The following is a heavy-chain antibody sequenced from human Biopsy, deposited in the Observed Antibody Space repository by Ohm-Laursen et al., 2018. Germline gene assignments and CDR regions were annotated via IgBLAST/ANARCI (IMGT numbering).Heavy chain of an antibody. J-gene: IGHJ4*02. CDR1: GFSVSSYD. D-gene: IGHD3-10*01. V-gene: IGHV3-21*04. CDR3: ARDGAGSYHDY. Sequence: GSLRLSCTASGFSVSSYDMNWVRQAPGKGLEWISYISETSSHIYDADSVRGRFTVARDNAKNSLYLQMNSLTVEDTAVYYCARDGAGSYHDYWGQGTLVTVSS. CDR2: ISETSSHI.